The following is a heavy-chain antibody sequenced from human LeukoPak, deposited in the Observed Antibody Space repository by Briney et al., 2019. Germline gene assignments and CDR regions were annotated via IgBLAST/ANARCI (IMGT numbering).Heavy chain of an antibody. CDR1: GFTFSNYA. D-gene: IGHD3-9*01. CDR3: AKWGDYDVLTGYYVSDY. J-gene: IGHJ4*02. Sequence: PGGSLRLSCAASGFTFSNYAMSWVRQAPGKGLEWVSAITRSGGNTYYADSVKGRFTISRVNSKNTVFLQMNSLRAEDTAVYYCAKWGDYDVLTGYYVSDYWGQGTLVTVSS. V-gene: IGHV3-23*01. CDR2: ITRSGGNT.